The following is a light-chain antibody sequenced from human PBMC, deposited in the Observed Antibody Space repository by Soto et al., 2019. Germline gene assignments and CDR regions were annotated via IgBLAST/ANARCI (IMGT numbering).Light chain of an antibody. J-gene: IGKJ1*01. Sequence: DIVMTQSPDSLAVSLGERATINCKSSQSVLYSSNNKNYLAWYQQKPRQPPKLLISWASTRESGVPDRFSGSGSGTDFTLTISSLQAEDVAVYYCQQYYSPPWTFGQGTKVEIK. V-gene: IGKV4-1*01. CDR3: QQYYSPPWT. CDR1: QSVLYSSNNKNY. CDR2: WAS.